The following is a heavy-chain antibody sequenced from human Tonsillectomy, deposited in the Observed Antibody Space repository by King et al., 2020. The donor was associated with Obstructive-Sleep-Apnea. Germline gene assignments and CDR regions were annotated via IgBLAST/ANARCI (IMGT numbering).Heavy chain of an antibody. J-gene: IGHJ3*02. CDR3: ARGGYFDWFDFDI. V-gene: IGHV3-30-3*01. CDR1: GFRFSSYA. Sequence: VQLVESGGGVGQPGRSLRLSCAASGFRFSSYAMFWVRQAPGKGLELVALISYDGSNKYYGDSVKGRFTISRDNSKNTLCLQMNSLRAEDTAVYYCARGGYFDWFDFDIWGQGTMVTVSS. CDR2: ISYDGSNK. D-gene: IGHD3-9*01.